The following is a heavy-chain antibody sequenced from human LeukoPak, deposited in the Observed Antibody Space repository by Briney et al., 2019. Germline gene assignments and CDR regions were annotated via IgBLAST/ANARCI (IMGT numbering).Heavy chain of an antibody. CDR3: ARDGVLVRDGYNFDY. D-gene: IGHD5-24*01. J-gene: IGHJ4*02. Sequence: GGSLRLSCAASGFTFSSYWMHWVRQAPGKGLVWVSRINSDGSSTSYADSVKGRFTISRDNAKNTLYLQMNSLRAEDTAVYYCARDGVLVRDGYNFDYWGQGTLVTVSS. V-gene: IGHV3-74*01. CDR1: GFTFSSYW. CDR2: INSDGSST.